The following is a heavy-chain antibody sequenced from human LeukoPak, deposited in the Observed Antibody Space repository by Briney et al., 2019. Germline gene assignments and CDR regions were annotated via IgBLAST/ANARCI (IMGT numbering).Heavy chain of an antibody. CDR2: IYDSGST. J-gene: IGHJ1*01. Sequence: SETLSLTCTVSGGSISSSSYYWGWVRQPPGKGREWIVSIYDSGSTYYNPSLKRRVTIYVDTYKNQFSLKLSSVTAADTAVYYCAVTSQPGYSYGLDHWGQGPLVTVSS. V-gene: IGHV4-39*07. D-gene: IGHD5-18*01. CDR1: GGSISSSSYY. CDR3: AVTSQPGYSYGLDH.